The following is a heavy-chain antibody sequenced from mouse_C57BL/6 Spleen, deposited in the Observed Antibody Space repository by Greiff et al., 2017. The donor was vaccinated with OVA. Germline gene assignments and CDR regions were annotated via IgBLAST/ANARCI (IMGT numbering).Heavy chain of an antibody. J-gene: IGHJ3*01. Sequence: VQLQQPGAELVKPGASVKVSCKASGYTFTSYWMHWVKQRPGQGLEWIGRIHPSDSDTNYNQKFKGKATLTVDKSSSTAYMQLSSLTSEDSAVYYGAIESYDGVPRCAYWGQGTLVTVSA. D-gene: IGHD2-12*01. CDR2: IHPSDSDT. CDR1: GYTFTSYW. V-gene: IGHV1-74*01. CDR3: AIESYDGVPRCAY.